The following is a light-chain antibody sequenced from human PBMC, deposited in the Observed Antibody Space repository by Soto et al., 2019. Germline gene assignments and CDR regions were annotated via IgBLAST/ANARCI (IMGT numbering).Light chain of an antibody. Sequence: QSALTHPASVSGSPGQSITISCTGTSSDVGSYNLVSWYQQHPGKAPKLMIYEGSKRPSGVSNRFSGSKSGNTASLTISGLQAEDEADYYCCSYAGSSTFAYVFGTGTKLTVL. CDR2: EGS. CDR3: CSYAGSSTFAYV. J-gene: IGLJ1*01. CDR1: SSDVGSYNL. V-gene: IGLV2-23*03.